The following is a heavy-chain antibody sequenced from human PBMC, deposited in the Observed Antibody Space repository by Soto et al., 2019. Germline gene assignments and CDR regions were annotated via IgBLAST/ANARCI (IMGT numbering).Heavy chain of an antibody. CDR2: INPYNGKT. CDR1: GYTFTSYG. Sequence: GASVKVSCKASGYTFTSYGISWVRQAPGQGLEWMGWINPYNGKTNYAQKLQGRVTMTTDTSTSTAYMELRSLRSDDTAVYYCARRGYTYGNDAFDIWGQGTMVTVSS. CDR3: ARRGYTYGNDAFDI. V-gene: IGHV1-18*01. J-gene: IGHJ3*02. D-gene: IGHD5-18*01.